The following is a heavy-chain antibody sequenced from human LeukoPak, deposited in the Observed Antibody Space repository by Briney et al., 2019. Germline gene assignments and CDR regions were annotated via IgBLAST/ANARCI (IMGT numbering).Heavy chain of an antibody. J-gene: IGHJ4*02. Sequence: PGGSLRLSCAASGFTFSNYAMTWVRQAPGKGLEWVSAISGSGGNTYYADSVKGRFTISRDNSENTLYMQMNSLGAEDTAIYYCAKDRDGYNPDYWGQGTLVTVSS. CDR1: GFTFSNYA. CDR3: AKDRDGYNPDY. V-gene: IGHV3-23*01. CDR2: ISGSGGNT. D-gene: IGHD5-24*01.